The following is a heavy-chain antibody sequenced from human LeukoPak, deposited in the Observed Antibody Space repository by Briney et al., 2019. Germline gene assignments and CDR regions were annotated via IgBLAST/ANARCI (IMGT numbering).Heavy chain of an antibody. CDR1: GFTFSNYG. J-gene: IGHJ6*02. CDR2: IWYDGSNK. V-gene: IGHV3-33*01. D-gene: IGHD6-13*01. Sequence: PGGSLRLSCAPSGFTFSNYGMHWVRQAPGKGLEWVAVIWYDGSNKYYADSVKGRFTISRDNSKNTLYLQMNSLRAEDTAVYYCARGSSWYYTYYYYYGMDVWGQGTTVTVSS. CDR3: ARGSSWYYTYYYYYGMDV.